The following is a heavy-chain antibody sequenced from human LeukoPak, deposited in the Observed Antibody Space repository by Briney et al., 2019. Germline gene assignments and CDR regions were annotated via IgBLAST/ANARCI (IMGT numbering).Heavy chain of an antibody. CDR1: GFTFSNYW. CDR2: IKQDGSEK. CDR3: ARDKGSSTDNWFDP. J-gene: IGHJ5*02. D-gene: IGHD6-6*01. V-gene: IGHV3-7*01. Sequence: PGGSLRLSCAASGFTFSNYWMSWVRQAPGKGLEWVANIKQDGSEKYYVDSVKGRFTISRDNAKNSLYLQMNSLRAEDTAVYYCARDKGSSTDNWFDPWGQGTLVTVSS.